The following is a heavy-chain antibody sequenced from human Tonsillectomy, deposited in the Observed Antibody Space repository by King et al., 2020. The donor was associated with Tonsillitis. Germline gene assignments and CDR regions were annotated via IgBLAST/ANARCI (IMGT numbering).Heavy chain of an antibody. J-gene: IGHJ3*02. Sequence: VQLVESGGGLVQPGGSLRLSCVASGITYWMSWVRQAPGKGLEWVANIKEDGSVKYYVDSVKGRFTISRDNAKNSLYLQMNSLGAEDTAMYYCASYYDSSGWYAFDTWGQGTMVTVSS. CDR3: ASYYDSSGWYAFDT. CDR2: IKEDGSVK. D-gene: IGHD3-22*01. CDR1: GITYW. V-gene: IGHV3-7*01.